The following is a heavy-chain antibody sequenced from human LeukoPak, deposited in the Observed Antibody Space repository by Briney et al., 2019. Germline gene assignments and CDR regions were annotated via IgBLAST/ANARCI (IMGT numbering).Heavy chain of an antibody. CDR3: AKDILVMRSYGYGAIDY. CDR1: GFTFGDYA. J-gene: IGHJ4*02. Sequence: PGGSLRLSCAASGFTFGDYAMHWVRQAPGKGLEWVSGISWNSGSIGYADSVKGRFTISRDNAKNSLYLQMNSLRAEDTALYYCAKDILVMRSYGYGAIDYWGQGTLVTVSS. V-gene: IGHV3-9*01. D-gene: IGHD5-18*01. CDR2: ISWNSGSI.